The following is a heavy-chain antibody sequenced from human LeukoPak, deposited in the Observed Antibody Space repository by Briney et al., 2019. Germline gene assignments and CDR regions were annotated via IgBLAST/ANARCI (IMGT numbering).Heavy chain of an antibody. CDR2: INPNSGST. J-gene: IGHJ4*02. Sequence: ASVKVSCKASGYTFTGYYMHWVRQAPGQGLEWMGWINPNSGSTSYAQKFQGRVTMTRDTSTSTVYMELSSLRSEDTAVYYCARDGKPTMIEYYFDYWGQGTLVTVSS. V-gene: IGHV1-2*02. D-gene: IGHD3-22*01. CDR1: GYTFTGYY. CDR3: ARDGKPTMIEYYFDY.